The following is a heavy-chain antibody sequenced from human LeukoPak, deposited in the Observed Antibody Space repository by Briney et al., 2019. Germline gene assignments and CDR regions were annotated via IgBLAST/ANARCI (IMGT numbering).Heavy chain of an antibody. CDR1: GGTFSSYA. Sequence: VASVKVSCKASGGTFSSYAISWVRQASGQGLEWMGRIIPILGIANYAQKFQGRVTITADKSTSTAYMELSSLRSEDTAVYYCARETQYDFWSGYLSYWGQGTLVTVSS. D-gene: IGHD3-3*01. V-gene: IGHV1-69*04. CDR2: IIPILGIA. CDR3: ARETQYDFWSGYLSY. J-gene: IGHJ4*02.